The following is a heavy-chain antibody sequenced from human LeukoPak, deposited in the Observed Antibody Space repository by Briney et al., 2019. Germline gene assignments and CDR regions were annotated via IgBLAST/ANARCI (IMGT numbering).Heavy chain of an antibody. CDR2: MNPSSGNT. CDR3: AKGLMPYCSGGSCSEFDY. Sequence: GASVKVSCKASGYTFTSYDINWVRQATGQGLEWLGWMNPSSGNTGYAQKFQGRVTMTRDTSTSTVYMELSSLRSEDTAVYYCAKGLMPYCSGGSCSEFDYWGQGTLVTVSS. CDR1: GYTFTSYD. V-gene: IGHV1-8*01. J-gene: IGHJ4*02. D-gene: IGHD2-15*01.